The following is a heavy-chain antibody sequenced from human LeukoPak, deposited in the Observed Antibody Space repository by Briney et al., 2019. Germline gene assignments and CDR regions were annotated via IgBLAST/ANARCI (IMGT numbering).Heavy chain of an antibody. CDR2: ISAYNGNT. V-gene: IGHV1-18*01. J-gene: IGHJ4*02. CDR3: VRDQGDSSGYYEVDY. D-gene: IGHD3-22*01. Sequence: ASVKVSCKASGYTFTSYGISWVRQAPGQGLEWMGWISAYNGNTNYAQKLQGRVTMTTDTYTSTAYMELRSLRSDDTAVYYCVRDQGDSSGYYEVDYWGQGTLVTVSS. CDR1: GYTFTSYG.